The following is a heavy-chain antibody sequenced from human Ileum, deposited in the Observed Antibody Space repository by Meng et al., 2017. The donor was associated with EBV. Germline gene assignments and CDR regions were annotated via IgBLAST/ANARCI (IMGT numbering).Heavy chain of an antibody. D-gene: IGHD6-25*01. J-gene: IGHJ4*02. V-gene: IGHV7-4-1*02. CDR1: GYTFTTYG. CDR3: ARDSEAADY. CDR2: INTNTGKP. Sequence: VDVVQSGSELKKPGASVGISCKASGYTFTTYGMNWVRQAPGQGLEWMGWINTNTGKPTYAQGLTGRFVFSLDTSVSTAYLQISSLKAEDTAVYYCARDSEAADYWGQGTLVTVSS.